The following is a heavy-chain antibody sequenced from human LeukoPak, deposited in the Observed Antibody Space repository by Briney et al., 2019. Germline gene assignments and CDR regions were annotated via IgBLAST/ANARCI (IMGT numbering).Heavy chain of an antibody. D-gene: IGHD6-13*01. V-gene: IGHV4-4*02. J-gene: IGHJ5*02. CDR2: IYHSGST. CDR3: ARGGAAAGAKWFDP. Sequence: PSETLSLTCAVSGGSITSGNWWTWVRQPPGKGLEWIGEIYHSGSTNYNPSLKSRVTISVDKSKNQFSLALSSVTAADTAVYYCARGGAAAGAKWFDPWGQGSLVTVSS. CDR1: GGSITSGNW.